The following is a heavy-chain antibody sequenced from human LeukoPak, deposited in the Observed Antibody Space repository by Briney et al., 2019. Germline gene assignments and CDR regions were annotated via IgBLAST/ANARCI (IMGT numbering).Heavy chain of an antibody. V-gene: IGHV1-2*02. Sequence: ASVKVSCKASGYTFTGYYMHWVRQAPGQGLEWMGWINPNSGGTKYAQKFQGRVTMTRDTSISTAYMELSRLRSDDTAVYYCARYSFHREYDYWGQGTLVTVSS. J-gene: IGHJ4*02. D-gene: IGHD2-21*01. CDR3: ARYSFHREYDY. CDR1: GYTFTGYY. CDR2: INPNSGGT.